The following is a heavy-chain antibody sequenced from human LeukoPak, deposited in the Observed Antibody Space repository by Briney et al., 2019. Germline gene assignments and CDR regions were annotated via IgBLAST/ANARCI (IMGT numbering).Heavy chain of an antibody. D-gene: IGHD3-10*01. CDR3: TRAPAYGSGSYSVDH. V-gene: IGHV3-49*03. CDR1: GFTFGDYA. Sequence: GGSLRLSCTTSGFTFGDYAMNWFRQAPGKGLEWVGFIRSKAYSVTTEYAASVKGRFTISRDDSKSIAYLQMNSLKTEDTAVYYCTRAPAYGSGSYSVDHWGQGTLVTVSS. CDR2: IRSKAYSVTT. J-gene: IGHJ4*02.